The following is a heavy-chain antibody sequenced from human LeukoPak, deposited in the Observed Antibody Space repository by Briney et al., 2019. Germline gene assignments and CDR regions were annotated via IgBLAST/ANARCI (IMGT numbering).Heavy chain of an antibody. V-gene: IGHV3-23*01. CDR1: GFTFSSYA. CDR3: AKAPLAYCSGGSCYPLDY. D-gene: IGHD2-15*01. CDR2: ISSSGGGT. J-gene: IGHJ4*02. Sequence: PGGSLRLSCAASGFTFSSYAMSRVRQAPGKGLEWVSAISSSGGGTYYADSVKGRFTISRDNSKNTLSLQMNSLTAEDTAVYYCAKAPLAYCSGGSCYPLDYWGQGTLVTVSS.